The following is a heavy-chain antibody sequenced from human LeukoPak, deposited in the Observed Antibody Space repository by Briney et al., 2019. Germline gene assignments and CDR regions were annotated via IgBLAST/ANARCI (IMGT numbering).Heavy chain of an antibody. Sequence: GGSLRLSCAASGFTLSNAWMNWVRQAPGAGLEWVSGISGSGERTYIADSVKGRFNISRDNSKNMVYLQMNSLRAEDTAVYYCARDTHDSSGYYLDYWGQGTLVTVSS. V-gene: IGHV3-23*01. J-gene: IGHJ4*02. CDR2: ISGSGERT. D-gene: IGHD3-22*01. CDR3: ARDTHDSSGYYLDY. CDR1: GFTLSNAW.